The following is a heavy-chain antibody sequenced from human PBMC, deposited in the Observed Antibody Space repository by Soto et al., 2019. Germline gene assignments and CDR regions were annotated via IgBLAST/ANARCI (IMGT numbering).Heavy chain of an antibody. Sequence: VPVVESGGGLIQPGGSLRLSCVVSGFTVSSTNYMSWVRQAPGKGLEWVSVIYSGGTTFYADSVKGRFTISRDNSKNTRYLQMNSLRAEDTAVYYCHGYGYWGQGTLVTVSS. CDR3: HGYGY. D-gene: IGHD5-12*01. J-gene: IGHJ4*02. CDR1: GFTVSSTNY. V-gene: IGHV3-53*01. CDR2: IYSGGTT.